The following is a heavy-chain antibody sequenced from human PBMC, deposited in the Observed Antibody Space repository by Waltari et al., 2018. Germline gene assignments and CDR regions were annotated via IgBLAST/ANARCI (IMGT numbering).Heavy chain of an antibody. CDR2: IKEDGSVK. CDR1: GFTFSNYW. Sequence: EVRLVESGGDLVQPGGSLRISCAASGFTFSNYWMTWVRQAPGRGVGAVANIKEDGSVKNDVDSVRGRFTISRDNARNSLSLQMDSLRAEDTAVYYCARTARNPDFWGQGTLVTVSS. D-gene: IGHD1-1*01. J-gene: IGHJ4*02. V-gene: IGHV3-7*01. CDR3: ARTARNPDF.